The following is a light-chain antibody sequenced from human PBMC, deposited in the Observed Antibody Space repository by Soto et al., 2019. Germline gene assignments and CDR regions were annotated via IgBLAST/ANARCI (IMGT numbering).Light chain of an antibody. CDR1: SSDVGAYKY. CDR3: ASFAGSSNVV. V-gene: IGLV2-8*01. Sequence: QPVLTQPPSASGSPGQSVTISCTGTSSDVGAYKYVSWYQHHPGKAPKVMIYEVSKRPSGVPDRFSGSKSGNTASLTVSGLQAEDEADYYCASFAGSSNVVFGGGTKLTVL. J-gene: IGLJ3*02. CDR2: EVS.